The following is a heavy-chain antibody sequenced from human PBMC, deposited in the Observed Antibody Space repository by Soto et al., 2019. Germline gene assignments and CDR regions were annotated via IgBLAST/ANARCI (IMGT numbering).Heavy chain of an antibody. CDR2: ISYDGSNK. D-gene: IGHD5-12*01. J-gene: IGHJ5*02. Sequence: PGGSLRLSCAASGFTFNSYGMHWVRQAPGKGLEWVALISYDGSNKYSADSVKGRFTISRDNSKNTLYLQMNSLRAEDTAVYYCAKDLAYSGYDQNWFDPWGQGALVTVSS. CDR3: AKDLAYSGYDQNWFDP. CDR1: GFTFNSYG. V-gene: IGHV3-30*18.